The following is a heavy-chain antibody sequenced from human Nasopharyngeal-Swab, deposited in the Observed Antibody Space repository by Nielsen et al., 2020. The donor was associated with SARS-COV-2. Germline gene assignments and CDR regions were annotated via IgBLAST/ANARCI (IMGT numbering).Heavy chain of an antibody. Sequence: PGKGLEWLGYIYYSESTYYNPSLKRRITMSLETSKNQFSLELKSVTAADTAVYYCARGDIGNGYYYSMSFGAFDIWGQGTMVTVSS. D-gene: IGHD3-3*01. J-gene: IGHJ3*02. CDR3: ARGDIGNGYYYSMSFGAFDI. V-gene: IGHV4-30-4*01. CDR2: IYYSEST.